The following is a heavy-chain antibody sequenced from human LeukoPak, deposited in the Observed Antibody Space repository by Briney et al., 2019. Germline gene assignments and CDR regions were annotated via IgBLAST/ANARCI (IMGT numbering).Heavy chain of an antibody. J-gene: IGHJ4*02. V-gene: IGHV3-64*01. D-gene: IGHD6-13*01. CDR3: ARDNIAATGTGDY. Sequence: GGSLRLSCAASGFTFSDYAKHWVRQAPGKGLEYVSAISSNGGSTYYANSVKGRFTISRDTSKNTLYLQMGSLRAEDMAVYYCARDNIAATGTGDYWGQGTLVTVSS. CDR1: GFTFSDYA. CDR2: ISSNGGST.